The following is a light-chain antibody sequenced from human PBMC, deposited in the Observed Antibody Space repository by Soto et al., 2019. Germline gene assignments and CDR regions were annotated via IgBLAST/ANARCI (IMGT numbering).Light chain of an antibody. CDR3: HQYGTLPFT. V-gene: IGKV3-20*01. CDR1: QSVSAYY. J-gene: IGKJ4*01. Sequence: DIVLTQSPGTLALSPGDTATLSCRPSQSVSAYYFAWYQQKPGQAPRLLIHTGSNRATGIPDRFTGRGGGRDFTLTIRKLEPEDFAVYLCHQYGTLPFTFGEGTKVEIK. CDR2: TGS.